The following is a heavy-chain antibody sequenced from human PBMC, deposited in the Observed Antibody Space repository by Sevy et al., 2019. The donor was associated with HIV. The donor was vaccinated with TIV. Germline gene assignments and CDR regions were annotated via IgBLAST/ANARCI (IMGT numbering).Heavy chain of an antibody. V-gene: IGHV5-51*01. CDR3: ATSRAGYFDSSGYYIY. Sequence: GESLKISCQGSGYSFTSHWIGWVRHMPGKGLEWMGIIYPEDSETRYSPSFKGQVTFSADKSISTAYLQWCSLKASDTAMYYCATSRAGYFDSSGYYIYWGQGTLVTVSS. J-gene: IGHJ4*02. D-gene: IGHD3-22*01. CDR1: GYSFTSHW. CDR2: IYPEDSET.